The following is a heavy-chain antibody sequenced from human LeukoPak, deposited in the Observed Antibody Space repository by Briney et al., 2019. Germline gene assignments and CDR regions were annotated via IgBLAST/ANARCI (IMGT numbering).Heavy chain of an antibody. CDR2: ISSSSSYI. CDR3: ARDWWEVIAAAGNDSYYYYYGMDV. V-gene: IGHV3-21*01. D-gene: IGHD6-13*01. CDR1: GFTFSSYS. Sequence: GGSLRLSCAASGFTFSSYSMNWVRQAPGKGLEWVSSISSSSSYIYYADSVKGRFTISRDNAKNSLYLQMNSLRAEDTAVYYCARDWWEVIAAAGNDSYYYYYGMDVWGQGTTVTVSS. J-gene: IGHJ6*02.